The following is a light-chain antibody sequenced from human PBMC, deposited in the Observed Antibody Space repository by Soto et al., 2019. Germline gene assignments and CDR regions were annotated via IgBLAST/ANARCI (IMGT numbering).Light chain of an antibody. CDR1: SSNIGAGYD. J-gene: IGLJ1*01. V-gene: IGLV1-40*01. CDR3: QSYDTGLSGYV. CDR2: SSY. Sequence: QAVVTQPPSVSGAPGQRVTISCTGSSSNIGAGYDVHWFQQVPGTAPKLLIYSSYNRPSGVPDRFSGSKSGTSASLAITGLQAEDEADFYCQSYDTGLSGYVFGTGTKLTVL.